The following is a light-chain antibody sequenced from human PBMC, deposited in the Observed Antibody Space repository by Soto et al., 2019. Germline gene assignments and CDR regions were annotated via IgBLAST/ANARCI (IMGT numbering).Light chain of an antibody. J-gene: IGKJ4*01. CDR2: GVS. CDR3: QQSYSSPLLA. Sequence: DIHMTQSPSSLYASIGDRVTITCRASQIIDSYLNWYQQKGWKAPKLIIYGVSKLQSGVPPRFSGSGSGTEFTLTITGLQPEDFATYYCQQSYSSPLLAFGGGTTVEIK. CDR1: QIIDSY. V-gene: IGKV1-39*01.